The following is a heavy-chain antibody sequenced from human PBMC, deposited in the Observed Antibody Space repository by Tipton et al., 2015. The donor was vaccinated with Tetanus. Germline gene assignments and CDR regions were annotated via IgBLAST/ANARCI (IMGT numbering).Heavy chain of an antibody. CDR1: GYTFTSYG. V-gene: IGHV1-18*04. J-gene: IGHJ4*02. CDR2: ISAYNGNT. D-gene: IGHD3-22*01. Sequence: QLVQSGAEVKKPGASVKVSCKASGYTFTSYGISWVRQAPGQGLEWMGWISAYNGNTNYAQKLQGRVTMTTDTSTSPAYMELRSLRSDDTAVYYCARDNPYYDSSGYYSDFDYWGQGTLVTVSS. CDR3: ARDNPYYDSSGYYSDFDY.